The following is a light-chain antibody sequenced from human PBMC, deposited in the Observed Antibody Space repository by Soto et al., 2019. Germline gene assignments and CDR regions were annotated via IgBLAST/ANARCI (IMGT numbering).Light chain of an antibody. J-gene: IGKJ1*01. CDR1: QSVSFN. CDR2: SAS. V-gene: IGKV3-15*01. CDR3: QQYSNWPPWT. Sequence: ETVMTQSPATLSVSPGERVTLSCRASQSVSFNLAWYQQKPGQAPRLLISSASARATGVPPRFSGTGSGTEFTLTISSLQSEDFGVYYCQQYSNWPPWTFGQGTKGGYQ.